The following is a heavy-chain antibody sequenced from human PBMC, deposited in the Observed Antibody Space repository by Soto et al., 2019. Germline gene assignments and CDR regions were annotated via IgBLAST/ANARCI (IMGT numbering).Heavy chain of an antibody. J-gene: IGHJ4*02. CDR1: GGSITSSSYY. CDR2: IYYSGRS. CDR3: ARQRTTVVTQAYFDH. Sequence: SETLSLTCTASGGSITSSSYYWGWIRQPPGKGLEWIGGIYYSGRSYYNPSLKSRVTMSVDTSKNQFSLTLNSVTAADAAVYYCARQRTTVVTQAYFDHWGQGTLVTVSS. V-gene: IGHV4-39*01. D-gene: IGHD4-17*01.